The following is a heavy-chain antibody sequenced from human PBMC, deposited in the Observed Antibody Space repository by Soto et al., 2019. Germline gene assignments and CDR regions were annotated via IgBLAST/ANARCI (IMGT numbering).Heavy chain of an antibody. CDR2: INPSGGCT. Sequence: ASVKVSCKASGYTFTSYYMHWVRQAPGQGLEWMGIINPSGGCTSYAQKFQGRVTMTRDTSTSTVYMELSSLRSEDTAVYYCAREIVDTASDYYYRMDVRGQRTTVTVSS. J-gene: IGHJ6*02. CDR1: GYTFTSYY. V-gene: IGHV1-46*01. D-gene: IGHD5-18*01. CDR3: AREIVDTASDYYYRMDV.